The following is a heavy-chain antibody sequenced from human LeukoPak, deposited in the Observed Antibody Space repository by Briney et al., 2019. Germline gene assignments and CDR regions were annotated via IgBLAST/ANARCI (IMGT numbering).Heavy chain of an antibody. CDR1: GGTFSSYA. CDR2: MNPNSGNT. V-gene: IGHV1-8*02. Sequence: ASVKVSCKASGGTFSSYAISWVRQATGQGLEWMGWMNPNSGNTGYAQKFQGRVTMTRNTSISTAYMELSSLRSEDTAVYYCATITMVRGVIHDYWGQGTLVTVSS. CDR3: ATITMVRGVIHDY. D-gene: IGHD3-10*01. J-gene: IGHJ4*02.